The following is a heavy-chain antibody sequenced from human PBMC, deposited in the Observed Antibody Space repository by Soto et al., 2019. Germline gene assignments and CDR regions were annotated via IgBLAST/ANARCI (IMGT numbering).Heavy chain of an antibody. Sequence: SETLSLTCADSGGSISSSNWWSWVRQPPGKGLEWIGEIYHSGSTNYNPSLKSRVTISGDKSKNQFSLKLSSVTAADTAVYYCARETAVAGTYWFDPWGQGTLVTVS. CDR2: IYHSGST. CDR3: ARETAVAGTYWFDP. D-gene: IGHD6-19*01. V-gene: IGHV4-4*02. J-gene: IGHJ5*02. CDR1: GGSISSSNW.